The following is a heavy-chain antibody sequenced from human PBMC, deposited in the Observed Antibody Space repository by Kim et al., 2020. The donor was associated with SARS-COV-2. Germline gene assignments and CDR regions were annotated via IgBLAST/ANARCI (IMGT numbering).Heavy chain of an antibody. Sequence: GGSLRLSCAASGFTFSSYAMHWVRQAPGKGLEYVSAISSNGGSTYYANSVKGRFTISRDNSKNTLYLQMGSLRAEDMAVYYCAREKDYGDENWFDPWGQGTLVTVSS. CDR3: AREKDYGDENWFDP. D-gene: IGHD4-17*01. CDR2: ISSNGGST. CDR1: GFTFSSYA. J-gene: IGHJ5*02. V-gene: IGHV3-64*01.